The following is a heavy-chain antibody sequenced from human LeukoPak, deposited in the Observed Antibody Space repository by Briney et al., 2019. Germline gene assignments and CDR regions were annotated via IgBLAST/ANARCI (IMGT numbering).Heavy chain of an antibody. Sequence: ASVKVSCKATSRISWVRQAPGQGREWMGWIGTYGGDTYYAQKFQGRITVTTDTSTSTVYMELRNLRSDDTAVYYCARDLWNFYDDSGYNRDFHSWGQGTLVTVSS. CDR2: IGTYGGDT. CDR3: ARDLWNFYDDSGYNRDFHS. J-gene: IGHJ5*01. CDR1: TSR. V-gene: IGHV1-18*01. D-gene: IGHD3-22*01.